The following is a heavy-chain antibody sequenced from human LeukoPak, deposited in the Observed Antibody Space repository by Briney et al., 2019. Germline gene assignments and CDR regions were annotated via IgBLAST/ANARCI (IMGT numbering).Heavy chain of an antibody. CDR3: ARADTAMEPLDY. V-gene: IGHV4-59*01. CDR1: GGSISSYY. D-gene: IGHD5-18*01. CDR2: IYYSGST. J-gene: IGHJ4*02. Sequence: SETLSLICTVSGGSISSYYWSWIRQPPGKGLEWIGYIYYSGSTNYNPSLKSRVTISVDTSKNQFSLKLSSVTAADTAVYYCARADTAMEPLDYWGQGTLVTVSS.